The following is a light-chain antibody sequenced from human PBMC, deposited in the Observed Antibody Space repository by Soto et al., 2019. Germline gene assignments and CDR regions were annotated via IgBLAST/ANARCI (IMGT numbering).Light chain of an antibody. Sequence: DIQMTQPPSTLSASVGDRVTITCRASQSIGDSLAWYQQKPGKAPYLLISDVSSLERGVPSRFSGSGSGTEFTLTISSMQPDDFATFYCQQYNGYSRTFGQGTKV. CDR1: QSIGDS. J-gene: IGKJ1*01. CDR3: QQYNGYSRT. CDR2: DVS. V-gene: IGKV1-5*01.